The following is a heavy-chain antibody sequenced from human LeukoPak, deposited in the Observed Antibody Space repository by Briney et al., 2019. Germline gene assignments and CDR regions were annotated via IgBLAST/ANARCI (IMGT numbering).Heavy chain of an antibody. Sequence: GGSLRLSCAASGFTFSNYAMTWVRQAPGKGLEWVSTISGGGDITHYADPVKGRFTISRDNSKNTLHLQMNSLGAEDTAVYYCAKVGAAVAGDFDYWGQGTLVTVSS. J-gene: IGHJ4*02. CDR1: GFTFSNYA. V-gene: IGHV3-23*01. D-gene: IGHD6-19*01. CDR2: ISGGGDIT. CDR3: AKVGAAVAGDFDY.